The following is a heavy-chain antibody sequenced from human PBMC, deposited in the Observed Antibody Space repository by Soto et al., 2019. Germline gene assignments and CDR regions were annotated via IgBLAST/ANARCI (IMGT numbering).Heavy chain of an antibody. CDR1: GYTFTSYY. V-gene: IGHV1-46*01. CDR2: INPSGGST. D-gene: IGHD2-2*01. Sequence: ASVKVSCKASGYTFTSYYMHWVRQAPGQGLEWMGIINPSGGSTSYAQKFQGRVTMTRDTSTSTVYMELSSLRSEDTAVYYCGIGGYCCCSSCITTIYYYGMDVWGQGTTVTVSS. J-gene: IGHJ6*02. CDR3: GIGGYCCCSSCITTIYYYGMDV.